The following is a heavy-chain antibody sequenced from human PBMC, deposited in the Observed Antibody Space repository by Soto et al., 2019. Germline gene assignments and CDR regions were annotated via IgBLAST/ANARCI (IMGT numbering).Heavy chain of an antibody. CDR3: ARFQASSSSHYYYGTAV. CDR1: RGTFSSYA. V-gene: IGHV1-69*01. J-gene: IGHJ6*02. D-gene: IGHD6-6*01. Sequence: QVQLVQSGAEVKKPGSSVKVSCKVSRGTFSSYAISWVRQAPGRGLAWRGGIVPIFGTANYAQQFQGRVTITADESTRTAYRELSSLRSEDTAVYYCARFQASSSSHYYYGTAVCGQGTTVTVS. CDR2: IVPIFGTA.